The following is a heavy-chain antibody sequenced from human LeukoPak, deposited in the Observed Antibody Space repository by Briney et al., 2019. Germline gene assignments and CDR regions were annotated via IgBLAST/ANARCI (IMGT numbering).Heavy chain of an antibody. CDR1: GFTFSSYA. CDR3: AKKMSGGSGSYGNYYMDV. V-gene: IGHV3-23*01. D-gene: IGHD3-10*01. CDR2: ISGSGGST. Sequence: SGGSLRLSCAASGFTFSSYAMSWVRQAPGKGLEWVSAISGSGGSTYYADSVKGRFTISRDNSKNTLYLQMNSLRAEDTAVYYCAKKMSGGSGSYGNYYMDVWGKGTTVTVSS. J-gene: IGHJ6*03.